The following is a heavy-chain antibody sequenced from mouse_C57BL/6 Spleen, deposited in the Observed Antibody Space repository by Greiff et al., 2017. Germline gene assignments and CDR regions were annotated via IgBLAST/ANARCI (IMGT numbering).Heavy chain of an antibody. V-gene: IGHV1-85*01. CDR3: ARGGTIVEDWFAY. Sequence: VQLQQSGPELVKPGASVKLSCKASGYTFTSYDIHWVKQRPGQGLEWIGRIYPRNGSTKYNEKFKGKATLTVDTSSSTAYMELNSLTSEDSAVYFCARGGTIVEDWFAYWGQGTLVTVSS. J-gene: IGHJ3*01. D-gene: IGHD1-1*01. CDR1: GYTFTSYD. CDR2: IYPRNGST.